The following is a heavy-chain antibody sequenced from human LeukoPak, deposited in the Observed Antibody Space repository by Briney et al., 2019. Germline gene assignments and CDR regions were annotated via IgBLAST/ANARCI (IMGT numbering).Heavy chain of an antibody. CDR1: GFTFSSYA. D-gene: IGHD4-17*01. CDR2: ISGSGGST. CDR3: AKYKLMTTVTPPDY. V-gene: IGHV3-23*01. J-gene: IGHJ4*02. Sequence: GRSLRLSCAASGFTFSSYAMSWVRQAPGKGLEWVSAISGSGGSTYYADSVKGRFTISRDNSKNTLYLQMNSLRAEDTAVYYRAKYKLMTTVTPPDYWGQGTLVTVSS.